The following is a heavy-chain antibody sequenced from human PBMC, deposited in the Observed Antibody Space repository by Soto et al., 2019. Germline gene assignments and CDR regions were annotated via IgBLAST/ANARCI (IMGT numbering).Heavy chain of an antibody. V-gene: IGHV4-39*01. CDR2: IYYDGSV. D-gene: IGHD6-19*01. Sequence: SETLSLTCTVSGGAIRNSIYYWGWIRQPPGKGLEWIGTIYYDGSVAYSPSLKSRVTLSVDTSRNHFSVKINSVTAAGTAVYFCARHRLAVAGSLDYWGQGTLVTVSS. CDR3: ARHRLAVAGSLDY. J-gene: IGHJ4*02. CDR1: GGAIRNSIYY.